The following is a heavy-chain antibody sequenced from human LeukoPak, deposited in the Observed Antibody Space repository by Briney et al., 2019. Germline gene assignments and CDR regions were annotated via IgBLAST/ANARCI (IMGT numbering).Heavy chain of an antibody. J-gene: IGHJ4*02. CDR2: TSSDLNVK. V-gene: IGHV3-30-3*01. CDR3: AREGYYGSGSPPSLYFDY. D-gene: IGHD3-10*01. Sequence: PGGSLRLSCAASGFTFRNYVIHWVRQAPGKGLEWVAVTSSDLNVKLYADSVKGRFTISRDNSRSTLYLQMNNLRPEDTAIYYCAREGYYGSGSPPSLYFDYWGQGTLVTVSS. CDR1: GFTFRNYV.